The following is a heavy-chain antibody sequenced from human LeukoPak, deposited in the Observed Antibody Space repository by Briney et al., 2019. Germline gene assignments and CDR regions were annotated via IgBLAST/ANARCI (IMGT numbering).Heavy chain of an antibody. CDR1: GLTFNSYW. CDR3: ASWVVTRLVDRVCY. J-gene: IGHJ4*02. Sequence: GGSLRLSCAASGLTFNSYWTHWVRHVAGNGLVWVARINGDASNTTYADSVKGRFTISRDNAKNTLYLQMNSLRAEDTAVYYCASWVVTRLVDRVCYWGQVALVTFAS. V-gene: IGHV3-74*03. D-gene: IGHD4-23*01. CDR2: INGDASNT.